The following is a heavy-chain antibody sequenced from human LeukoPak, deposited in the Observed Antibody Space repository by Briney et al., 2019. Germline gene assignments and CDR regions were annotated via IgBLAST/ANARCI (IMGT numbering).Heavy chain of an antibody. CDR3: ARTQRGYNYGYQYYYYGLDV. J-gene: IGHJ6*02. Sequence: PSETLSLTCTVSGGSVSSGSYYWNWIRQPPGKGLEWIGYIYYSGSTNYNPSLKSRVTISVDTSKIRLSLKLSSVTAADTAVYYCARTQRGYNYGYQYYYYGLDVWGQGTTVTVSS. D-gene: IGHD5-18*01. CDR2: IYYSGST. CDR1: GGSVSSGSYY. V-gene: IGHV4-61*01.